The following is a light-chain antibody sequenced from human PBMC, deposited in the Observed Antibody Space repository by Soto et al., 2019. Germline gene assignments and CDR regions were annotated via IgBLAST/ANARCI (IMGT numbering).Light chain of an antibody. CDR3: SSYTSSSSLV. Sequence: QSALTQPASVSGSPGQSITISCTGTSSDVGGYNYVSWYQQHPGKVPKLIIYDVSNRPSGVSSRFSASKSGNTASLTISGLQAEDEADYYCSSYTSSSSLVFGGGTKLTVL. CDR1: SSDVGGYNY. J-gene: IGLJ2*01. CDR2: DVS. V-gene: IGLV2-14*01.